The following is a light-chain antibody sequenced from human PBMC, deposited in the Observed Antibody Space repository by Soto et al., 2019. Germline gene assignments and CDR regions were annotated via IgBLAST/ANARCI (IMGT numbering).Light chain of an antibody. Sequence: DIQMTQSPSSLSASVGVRVTITCRASQSISSYLNWYQQKPGKAPKLLIYAASSLQSGVPSRFSGSGSGTDFTLTISSLQPEDFATYYWQQSYSTLTFGGGTKVDIK. V-gene: IGKV1-39*01. CDR1: QSISSY. CDR2: AAS. J-gene: IGKJ4*01. CDR3: QQSYSTLT.